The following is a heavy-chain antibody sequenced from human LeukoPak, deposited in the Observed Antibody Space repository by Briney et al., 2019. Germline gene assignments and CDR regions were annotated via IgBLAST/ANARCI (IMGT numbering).Heavy chain of an antibody. D-gene: IGHD2-2*03. J-gene: IGHJ3*01. CDR1: GYTFSDYW. V-gene: IGHV5-51*01. Sequence: GESLKISSKASGYTFSDYWIGWVRHMPGKGLEWMTIIYPGDSETRYSPSLQGQVTISADKSINTAYLQWSSLKASDSGMYYCARQRGYRMTKDGFDVWGQGTMVTVSS. CDR2: IYPGDSET. CDR3: ARQRGYRMTKDGFDV.